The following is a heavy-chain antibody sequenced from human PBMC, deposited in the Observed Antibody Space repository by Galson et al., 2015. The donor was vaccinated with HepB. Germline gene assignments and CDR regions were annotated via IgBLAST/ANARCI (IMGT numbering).Heavy chain of an antibody. D-gene: IGHD6-19*01. CDR1: GFTFSNHA. V-gene: IGHV3-23*01. J-gene: IGHJ5*02. CDR3: AKCGVFSSGWCNYFDP. Sequence: PLRLSCAASGFTFSNHAMIWVRQAPGEGLEWVSAGSHSGAFYADSVMGRFTISKDNSKDTLSLQMNGLGAEDTAVYYCAKCGVFSSGWCNYFDPWGQGTLVTVSS. CDR2: GSHSGA.